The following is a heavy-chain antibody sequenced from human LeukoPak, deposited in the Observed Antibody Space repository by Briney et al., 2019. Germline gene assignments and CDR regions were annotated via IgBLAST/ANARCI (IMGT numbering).Heavy chain of an antibody. CDR2: IYYSGST. CDR1: GGSISSSSYY. J-gene: IGHJ3*02. Sequence: SETLSLTCTVSGGSISSSSYYWGWIRQPPGKGLEWIGSIYYSGSTYYNPSLKSRVTISVDTSKNQFSLKLSSVTAADTAVYYCAGSISTDAFDIWGQGTMVTVSS. V-gene: IGHV4-39*01. D-gene: IGHD3-10*01. CDR3: AGSISTDAFDI.